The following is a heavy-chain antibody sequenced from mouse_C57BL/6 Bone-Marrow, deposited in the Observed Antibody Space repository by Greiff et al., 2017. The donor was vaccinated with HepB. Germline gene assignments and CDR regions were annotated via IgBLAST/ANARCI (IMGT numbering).Heavy chain of an antibody. J-gene: IGHJ3*01. D-gene: IGHD2-1*01. CDR3: TRSIYYGNYGFAY. CDR1: GFTFSDAW. V-gene: IGHV6-6*01. CDR2: IRNKANNHAT. Sequence: EVQGVESGGGLVQPGGSMKLSCAASGFTFSDAWMDWVRQSPEKGLEWVAEIRNKANNHATYYAESVKGRFTISRDDSKSSVYLQMNSLRAEDTGIYYCTRSIYYGNYGFAYWGQGTLVTVSA.